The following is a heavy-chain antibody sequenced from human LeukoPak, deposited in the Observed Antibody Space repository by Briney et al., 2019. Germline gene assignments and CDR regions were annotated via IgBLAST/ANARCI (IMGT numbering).Heavy chain of an antibody. CDR1: GFTFSSYR. CDR2: ISSSSNTI. Sequence: GGSLRLSCAASGFTFSSYRMSWVRLAPGKGLEWVSYISSSSNTIHYADSVKGRFSISRDNARNSLYLQVNSLRAEDTAVYYCASPSTIRYSSAWYVLADAFDIWGQGTMVTVSS. V-gene: IGHV3-48*04. J-gene: IGHJ3*02. CDR3: ASPSTIRYSSAWYVLADAFDI. D-gene: IGHD6-19*01.